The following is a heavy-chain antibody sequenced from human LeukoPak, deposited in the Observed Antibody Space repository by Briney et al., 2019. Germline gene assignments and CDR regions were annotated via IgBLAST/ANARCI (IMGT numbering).Heavy chain of an antibody. Sequence: SSETLSLTCTVSGGSISSSSYYWGWIRQPPGKGLEWIGSIYYSGSTYYNPSLKSRVTISVDTSKNQFSLKLSSVTAADTAVYYCARDEPLRAAYFDYWGQGTLVTVSS. D-gene: IGHD4-17*01. CDR3: ARDEPLRAAYFDY. V-gene: IGHV4-39*07. J-gene: IGHJ4*02. CDR1: GGSISSSSYY. CDR2: IYYSGST.